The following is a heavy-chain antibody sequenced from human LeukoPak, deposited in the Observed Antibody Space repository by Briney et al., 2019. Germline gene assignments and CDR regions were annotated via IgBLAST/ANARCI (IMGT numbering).Heavy chain of an antibody. D-gene: IGHD2-15*01. CDR1: GFTFDDYG. CDR3: ARDRYCSGGSCYRGFDY. CDR2: INWNGGST. V-gene: IGHV3-20*04. Sequence: GGSLRLSCAASGFTFDDYGMSWVRQAPGKGLEWVSGINWNGGSTGYADSVKGRFTISRDNAKNSLYLQMYSLRAEDTAVYYCARDRYCSGGSCYRGFDYWGQGTLVTVSS. J-gene: IGHJ4*02.